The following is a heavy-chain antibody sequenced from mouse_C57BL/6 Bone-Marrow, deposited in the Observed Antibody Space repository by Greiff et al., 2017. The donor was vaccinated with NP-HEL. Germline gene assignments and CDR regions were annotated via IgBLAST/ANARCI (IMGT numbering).Heavy chain of an antibody. CDR1: GYTFTSYW. V-gene: IGHV1-50*01. Sequence: QVQLQQPGAELVKPGASVKLSCKASGYTFTSYWMQWVKQRPGQGLEWIGEIDPSDSYTNYNQKFKGKATLTVDTSSSTAYIQLSSLTSEDAAVYYCARQAPITTVDYWGQGTTLTVSS. CDR3: ARQAPITTVDY. J-gene: IGHJ2*01. CDR2: IDPSDSYT. D-gene: IGHD1-1*01.